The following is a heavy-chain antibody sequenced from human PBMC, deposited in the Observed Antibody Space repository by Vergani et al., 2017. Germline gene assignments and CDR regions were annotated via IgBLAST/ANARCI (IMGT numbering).Heavy chain of an antibody. CDR1: GGSISSGSYY. CDR2: IDTSGST. V-gene: IGHV4-61*02. D-gene: IGHD5-18*01. CDR3: ARGGYTAMGDY. J-gene: IGHJ4*02. Sequence: QVQLQESGPGLVKPSQTLSLTCTVSGGSISSGSYYWSWIRQPAGKGLEWIGRIDTSGSTNYNPSLKSRVTISVDTSKNQFSLKLSSVTAADTAVYYCARGGYTAMGDYWGQGTLVTVSS.